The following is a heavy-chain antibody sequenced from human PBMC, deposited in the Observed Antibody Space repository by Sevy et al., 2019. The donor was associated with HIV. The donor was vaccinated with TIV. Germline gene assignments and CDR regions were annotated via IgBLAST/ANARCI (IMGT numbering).Heavy chain of an antibody. D-gene: IGHD3-22*01. J-gene: IGHJ4*02. CDR2: ISAYNGNT. CDR1: GYTFTSYG. CDR3: ARGSYYYDSSGYSPTY. V-gene: IGHV1-18*04. Sequence: ASVKVSCKASGYTFTSYGISWVRQAPGQGLEWMGWISAYNGNTNYAQKLQGRVTMTTDTSTSTAYMELRSLRSDDTAVYYCARGSYYYDSSGYSPTYWGQRTLVTVSS.